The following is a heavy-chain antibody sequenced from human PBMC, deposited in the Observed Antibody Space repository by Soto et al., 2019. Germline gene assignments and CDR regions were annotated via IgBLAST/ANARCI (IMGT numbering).Heavy chain of an antibody. CDR2: IWNDGSRR. Sequence: QVQLVESGGGVVQPGRSLRLSCEASGFTFSNYGMHWVRQAPGKGLEWVAVIWNDGSRRYYADSVKGRFTVSRDNSKKSIFLQMNNVRDEDTAVYYCARPDLVAAIGAALDYWGQGTLVTVSS. J-gene: IGHJ4*02. D-gene: IGHD5-12*01. CDR1: GFTFSNYG. CDR3: ARPDLVAAIGAALDY. V-gene: IGHV3-33*01.